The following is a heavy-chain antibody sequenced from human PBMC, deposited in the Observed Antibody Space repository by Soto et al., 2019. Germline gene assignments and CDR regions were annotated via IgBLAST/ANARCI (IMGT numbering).Heavy chain of an antibody. V-gene: IGHV1-69*06. CDR3: ATHGATTMARGAMKHYYYVMDV. D-gene: IGHD3-10*01. CDR1: GGIVSSFT. Sequence: ASVKVSCKASGGIVSSFTISWVRQAPGQGLEWLGGIIPIFDTPTYAQNFQGRATITADKSTNTVYMELSSLRSEDTAVYYCATHGATTMARGAMKHYYYVMDVWGKGTTVTVSS. J-gene: IGHJ6*04. CDR2: IIPIFDTP.